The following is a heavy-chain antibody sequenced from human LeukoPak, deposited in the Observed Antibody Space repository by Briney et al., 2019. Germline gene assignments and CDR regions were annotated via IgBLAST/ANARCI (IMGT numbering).Heavy chain of an antibody. V-gene: IGHV4-59*01. J-gene: IGHJ4*02. CDR1: GGSISSYY. CDR3: ARGGIQGFDY. D-gene: IGHD6-13*01. CDR2: IYYSGST. Sequence: PSETLSLTCTVSGGSISSYYWSWIRQPPGKGLEWIGYIYYSGSTNYNPSLKSRVTISVDTSKNQFSLKLSSVTAADTAVYYCARGGIQGFDYWGQGTLVTVSS.